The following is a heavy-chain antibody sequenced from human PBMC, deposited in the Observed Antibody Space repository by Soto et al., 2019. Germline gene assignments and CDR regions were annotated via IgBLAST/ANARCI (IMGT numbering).Heavy chain of an antibody. CDR1: GDSISTYY. D-gene: IGHD2-8*02. Sequence: QVQLQESGPGLVKPSETLSLTCTVSGDSISTYYRNWVRQPLGKGLEWIGYIYYLGRTNYNPSLRSRVTMSLDTSKNQISLNLNSVTAADTAVYYCARDLVGLTHFDYWGQGILVTVSS. CDR3: ARDLVGLTHFDY. J-gene: IGHJ4*02. V-gene: IGHV4-59*01. CDR2: IYYLGRT.